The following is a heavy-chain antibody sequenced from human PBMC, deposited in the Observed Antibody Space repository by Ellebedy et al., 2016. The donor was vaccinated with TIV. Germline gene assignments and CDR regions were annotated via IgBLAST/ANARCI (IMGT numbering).Heavy chain of an antibody. V-gene: IGHV3-74*01. CDR1: GFDFSSYW. Sequence: GKSLKISCAASGFDFSSYWMHWIRQVPGKGLVWVSGITGNGRGTHYADSVRGRFVISRDNAKNILYLQMNSLGADDTAVYYCTREHWSSLPSWGQGTLVTVSS. CDR3: TREHWSSLPS. J-gene: IGHJ5*02. CDR2: ITGNGRGT. D-gene: IGHD3-3*01.